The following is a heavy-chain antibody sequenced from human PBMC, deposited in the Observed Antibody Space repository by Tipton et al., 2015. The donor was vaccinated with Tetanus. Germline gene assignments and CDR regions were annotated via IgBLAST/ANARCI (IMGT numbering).Heavy chain of an antibody. D-gene: IGHD3-16*01. J-gene: IGHJ3*01. CDR2: ISWNSGST. CDR1: GFTFDDYA. CDR3: AKDFTLGGV. Sequence: SLKLSCAASGFTFDDYAMHWVRQAPGKGLEWVSGISWNSGSTCYADSVKGRFTISRDNAKNSLYLQMNSLRAGDRAVYYCAKDFTLGGVWGQGTMVPVSS. V-gene: IGHV3-9*01.